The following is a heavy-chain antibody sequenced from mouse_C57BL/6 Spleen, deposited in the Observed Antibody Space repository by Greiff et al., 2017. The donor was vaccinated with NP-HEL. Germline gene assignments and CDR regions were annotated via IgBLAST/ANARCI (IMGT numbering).Heavy chain of an antibody. J-gene: IGHJ4*01. D-gene: IGHD2-1*01. V-gene: IGHV5-4*01. CDR2: ISDGGSYT. CDR3: ARDRSGNYEDYAMDY. Sequence: EVQVVESGGGLVKPGGSLKLSCAASGFTFSSYAMSWVRQTPEKRLEWVATISDGGSYTYYPDNVKGRFTISRDNAKNNLYLQMSHLKSEDTAMYYCARDRSGNYEDYAMDYWGQGTSVTVSS. CDR1: GFTFSSYA.